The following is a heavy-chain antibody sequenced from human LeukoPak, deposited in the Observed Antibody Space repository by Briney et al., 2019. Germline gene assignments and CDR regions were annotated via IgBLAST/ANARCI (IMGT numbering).Heavy chain of an antibody. V-gene: IGHV3-23*01. Sequence: GGSLRPSCVASGFTFSNYLMNWVRQAPGRGLEWVSGISHSGSSIYYADSVKGRFTISRDNSKNTLYLQMDRLRVEDTAVYYCAMALDYWGQGTLVTVSS. CDR2: ISHSGSSI. CDR3: AMALDY. CDR1: GFTFSNYL. J-gene: IGHJ4*02.